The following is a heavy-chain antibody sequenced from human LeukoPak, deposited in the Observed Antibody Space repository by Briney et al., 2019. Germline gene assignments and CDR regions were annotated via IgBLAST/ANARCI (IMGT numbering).Heavy chain of an antibody. V-gene: IGHV3-21*01. CDR3: ARDQGEVPMITFGGVSYYYYMDV. J-gene: IGHJ6*03. Sequence: GGSLRLSCAASGLTFSSYSMNWVRQAPGKGLEWVSSISSSSSYIYYADSVKGRFTISRDNAKNSLYLQMNSLRAEDTAVYYCARDQGEVPMITFGGVSYYYYMDVWGKGTTVTISS. CDR2: ISSSSSYI. D-gene: IGHD3-16*01. CDR1: GLTFSSYS.